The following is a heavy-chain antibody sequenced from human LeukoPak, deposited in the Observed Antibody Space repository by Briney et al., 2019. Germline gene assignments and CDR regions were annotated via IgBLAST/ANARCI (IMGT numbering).Heavy chain of an antibody. CDR1: GFTFSNYA. Sequence: GGSLRLSCAASGFTFSNYAMSWVRQAPGKGLEWVSGISGSGGSTYYADSVKGRFTISRDNSKNTLSLQMNSLRADDAAVYYCAKGRSSYPMDYIFDFWGQGTLVTVSS. CDR2: ISGSGGST. V-gene: IGHV3-23*01. D-gene: IGHD3-16*02. CDR3: AKGRSSYPMDYIFDF. J-gene: IGHJ4*02.